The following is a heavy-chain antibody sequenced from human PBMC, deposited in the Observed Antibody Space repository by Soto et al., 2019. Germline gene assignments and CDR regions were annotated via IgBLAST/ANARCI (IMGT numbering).Heavy chain of an antibody. CDR3: ARGGGVQLWPHYYYYYGMDV. Sequence: PSETLSLTCAVYGGSFSGYYWSWIRPPPGKGLEWIGEINHSGSTNYNPSLKSRVTISVDTSKNQFSLKLSSVTAADTAVYYCARGGGVQLWPHYYYYYGMDVWGQGTTVTVSS. V-gene: IGHV4-34*01. CDR1: GGSFSGYY. CDR2: INHSGST. J-gene: IGHJ6*02. D-gene: IGHD5-18*01.